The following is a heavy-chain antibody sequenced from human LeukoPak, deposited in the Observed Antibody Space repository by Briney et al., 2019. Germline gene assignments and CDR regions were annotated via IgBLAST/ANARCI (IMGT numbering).Heavy chain of an antibody. CDR2: ISGSGGST. V-gene: IGHV3-23*01. Sequence: GGSLRLSCAASGFTFSSYVMSWVRQAPGKGLEWVSAISGSGGSTCYADSVKGRFTISRDNSKNTLYLQMNSLRAEDTAVYYCAKGTHSYGFLFDYWGQGTLVTVSS. CDR3: AKGTHSYGFLFDY. J-gene: IGHJ4*02. D-gene: IGHD5-18*01. CDR1: GFTFSSYV.